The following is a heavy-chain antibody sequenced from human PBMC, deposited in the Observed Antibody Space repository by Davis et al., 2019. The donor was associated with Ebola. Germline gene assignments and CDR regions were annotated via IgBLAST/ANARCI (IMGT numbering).Heavy chain of an antibody. D-gene: IGHD6-13*01. CDR2: INIDGSST. CDR1: GFTFSSYW. J-gene: IGHJ4*02. V-gene: IGHV3-74*01. Sequence: GESLKISCAASGFTFSSYWMHWVRQAPGKGLVWVSRINIDGSSTSYADSVKGRFTISRDNAKSTLYLQMNSLRAEDTAVYYCARGGNYFDYWGQGTLVTVSS. CDR3: ARGGNYFDY.